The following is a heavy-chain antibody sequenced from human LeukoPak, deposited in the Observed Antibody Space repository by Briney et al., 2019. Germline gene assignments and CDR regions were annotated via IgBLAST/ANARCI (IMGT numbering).Heavy chain of an antibody. J-gene: IGHJ6*03. Sequence: PGGSLRLSCAASGFTFSSYAMSWVRQAPGKGLEWVSTISGSGDTTYYADSVKGRFTISRDNSKNTLYLQMNSLRVEDTAVYYCARAPNGYSGYADLDVDYYYMDVWGKGTTVTVSS. D-gene: IGHD5-12*01. V-gene: IGHV3-23*01. CDR2: ISGSGDTT. CDR1: GFTFSSYA. CDR3: ARAPNGYSGYADLDVDYYYMDV.